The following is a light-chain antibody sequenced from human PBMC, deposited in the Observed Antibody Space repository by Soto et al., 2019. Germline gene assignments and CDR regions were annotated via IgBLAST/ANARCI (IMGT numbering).Light chain of an antibody. V-gene: IGKV3-20*01. CDR1: QSVSSSY. Sequence: EIVLTQSPGTLSLSPGERATLSCRASQSVSSSYLAWYQQKPGQAPRLLIYGASSRATGIPDRFSGSGSGTDFPLTISRLEPEDFALYYCQHYGSSFTFGPGTKVDIK. CDR3: QHYGSSFT. J-gene: IGKJ3*01. CDR2: GAS.